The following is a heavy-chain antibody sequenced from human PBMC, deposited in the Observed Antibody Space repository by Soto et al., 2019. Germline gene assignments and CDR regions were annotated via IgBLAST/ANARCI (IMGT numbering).Heavy chain of an antibody. CDR1: GDSVSSNSAA. D-gene: IGHD6-6*01. CDR3: ARAKEYTSSSGMDV. J-gene: IGHJ6*02. CDR2: TYYRSKWYH. V-gene: IGHV6-1*01. Sequence: QVHLQQSGPGLVKPSQTLSLTCAISGDSVSSNSAAWNWIRQSASRGLEWLGRTYYRSKWYHDYAPSGKSRITINPDTSKNQFSLQLNSVTPEDTAVYYCARAKEYTSSSGMDVWGQGTTVTVPS.